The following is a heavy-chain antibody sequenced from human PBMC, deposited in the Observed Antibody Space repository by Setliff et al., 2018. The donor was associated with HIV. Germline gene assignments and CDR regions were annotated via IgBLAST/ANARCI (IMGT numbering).Heavy chain of an antibody. D-gene: IGHD3-10*01. CDR3: ARGGYYYDSGSSFDS. J-gene: IGHJ4*02. V-gene: IGHV4-59*11. CDR1: GGSISSHY. CDR2: VYHSGTGTI. Sequence: KPSETLSLTCTVSGGSISSHYWSWIRQSPGNGLEWIGYVYHSGTGTIRYNPSLKSRVTISVDTSKSQFSLKLNSMTAADTAVYYCARGGYYYDSGSSFDSWGQGTLVTVSS.